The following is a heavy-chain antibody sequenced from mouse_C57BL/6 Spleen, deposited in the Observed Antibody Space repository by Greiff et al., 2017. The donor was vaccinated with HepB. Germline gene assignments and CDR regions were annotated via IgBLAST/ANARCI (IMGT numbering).Heavy chain of an antibody. CDR2: IHPNSGST. V-gene: IGHV1-64*01. Sequence: VQLQQPGAELVKPGASVKLSCKASGYTFTSYWMPWVKQRPGRGLEWIGMIHPNSGSTNYNEKFKSKATLTVDKSSSTAYMQLSSLTSEDSAVYYCARAELGRGPFDYWGKGTTLTVSS. J-gene: IGHJ2*01. CDR1: GYTFTSYW. D-gene: IGHD4-1*01. CDR3: ARAELGRGPFDY.